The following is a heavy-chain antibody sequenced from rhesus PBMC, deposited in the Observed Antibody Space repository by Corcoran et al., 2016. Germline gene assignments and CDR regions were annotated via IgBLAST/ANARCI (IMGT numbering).Heavy chain of an antibody. J-gene: IGHJ4*01. V-gene: IGHV4-106*01. D-gene: IGHD3-3*01. CDR3: AERRGQFLEWSHYDN. CDR1: GGSISDDSY. CDR2: IFGSWGGT. Sequence: QVQLQESGSGLVKPSENLSLTCAVSGGSISDDSYWSWIRQPPGKGLEWIGYIFGSWGGTNYSPSLINRVSIAIDTSKNQFSLRLSSVTAADTALYYCAERRGQFLEWSHYDNWGQGVLVTVSS.